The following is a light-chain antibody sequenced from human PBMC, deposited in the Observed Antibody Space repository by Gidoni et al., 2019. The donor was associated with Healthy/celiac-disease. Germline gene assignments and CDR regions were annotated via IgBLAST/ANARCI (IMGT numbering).Light chain of an antibody. V-gene: IGKV3-11*01. CDR1: QSVSSY. CDR2: DAS. CDR3: QQRSNWPLT. Sequence: IVLTQSPATLSLSPGERATLSCRASQSVSSYLAWYQQKPGQAPRLLIYDASNRATGIPARFSGSGSGTDFTLNISSLEPEDFAVYYCQQRSNWPLTFXGXTKVEIK. J-gene: IGKJ4*01.